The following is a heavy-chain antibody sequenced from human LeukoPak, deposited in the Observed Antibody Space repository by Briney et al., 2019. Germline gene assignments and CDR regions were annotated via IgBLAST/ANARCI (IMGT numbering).Heavy chain of an antibody. Sequence: GGSLRLSCAASGFTFSDYYMGWIRQAPGKGLEWVSYISSSGSTIYYADSVKGRFTISRDNAKNTLYLQMNSLRAEDTAVYYCAKGPSYYYDSSGYFDYWGQGTLVTVSS. J-gene: IGHJ4*02. CDR3: AKGPSYYYDSSGYFDY. CDR2: ISSSGSTI. D-gene: IGHD3-22*01. CDR1: GFTFSDYY. V-gene: IGHV3-11*01.